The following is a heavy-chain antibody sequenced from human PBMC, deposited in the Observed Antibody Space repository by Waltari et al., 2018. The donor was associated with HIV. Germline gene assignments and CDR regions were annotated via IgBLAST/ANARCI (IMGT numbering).Heavy chain of an antibody. CDR1: GGSISSYY. D-gene: IGHD3-10*01. Sequence: QVQLQESGPGLVKPSETLSLTCTVSGGSISSYYWSWIRQPPGKGLEWIGYIYYSGSTNYNPSLKSRVTISVDTSKNQFSLKLSSVTAADTAVYYCAGTAPRGEYGSGSYSGYFDYWGQGTLVTVSS. CDR3: AGTAPRGEYGSGSYSGYFDY. CDR2: IYYSGST. J-gene: IGHJ4*02. V-gene: IGHV4-59*01.